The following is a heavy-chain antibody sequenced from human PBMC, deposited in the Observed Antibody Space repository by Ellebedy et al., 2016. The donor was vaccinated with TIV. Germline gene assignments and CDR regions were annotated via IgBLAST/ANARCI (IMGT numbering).Heavy chain of an antibody. V-gene: IGHV1-46*01. D-gene: IGHD6-6*01. Sequence: AASVKVSCKASGYTFTNYYMHWVRQAPGQGLEWMGIIEPSGGTTIYAQKFQGRVTMTRDTSTITVYMELSSQRSEDTAVYYCAREDLLSSSSSDHYGMDVWGQGTTVTVSS. J-gene: IGHJ6*02. CDR1: GYTFTNYY. CDR3: AREDLLSSSSSDHYGMDV. CDR2: IEPSGGTT.